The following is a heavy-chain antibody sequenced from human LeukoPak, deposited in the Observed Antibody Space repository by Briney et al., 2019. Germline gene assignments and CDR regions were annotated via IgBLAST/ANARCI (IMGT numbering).Heavy chain of an antibody. CDR3: ARVPDRTTCFDY. D-gene: IGHD2/OR15-2a*01. J-gene: IGHJ4*02. V-gene: IGHV4-39*07. CDR2: IYYSGST. CDR1: GGSISSSSYY. Sequence: PSETLSLTCTVSGGSISSSSYYWGWIRQPPGKGLEWIGSIYYSGSTYYNPSLKSRVTISVDTSKNQFSLKLSSVTAADTAVYYCARVPDRTTCFDYWGQGTLVTVSS.